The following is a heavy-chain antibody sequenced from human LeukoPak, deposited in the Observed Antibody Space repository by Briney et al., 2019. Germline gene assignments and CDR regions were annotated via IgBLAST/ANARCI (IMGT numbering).Heavy chain of an antibody. D-gene: IGHD3-22*01. CDR2: IYHSGGT. Sequence: NPSETLSLTCTVSGYSISSGYYWGWIRQPPGKGLEWIGSIYHSGGTYYNPSLKSRVTISVDTSKNQFSLKLSSVTAADTAVYYCARSVGGDSSGYPPSYWGQGTLVTVSS. V-gene: IGHV4-38-2*02. CDR3: ARSVGGDSSGYPPSY. CDR1: GYSISSGYY. J-gene: IGHJ4*02.